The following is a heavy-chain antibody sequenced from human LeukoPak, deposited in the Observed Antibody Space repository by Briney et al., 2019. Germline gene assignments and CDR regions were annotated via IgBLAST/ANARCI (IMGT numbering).Heavy chain of an antibody. CDR1: GFTFNSYA. J-gene: IGHJ4*02. Sequence: QPGGSLRLSCAASGFTFNSYAMSWVRQAPARGLEGVSSLRGGGETLYADSVKGRFTLSRDESKNTAYLQMNNLRVEDPAVDFCAKSCWASSGDAVVWGQGTLVTVSS. V-gene: IGHV3-23*01. CDR3: AKSCWASSGDAVV. D-gene: IGHD6-25*01. CDR2: LRGGGET.